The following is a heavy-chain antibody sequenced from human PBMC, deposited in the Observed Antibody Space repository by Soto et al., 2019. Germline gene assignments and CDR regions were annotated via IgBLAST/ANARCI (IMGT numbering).Heavy chain of an antibody. D-gene: IGHD3-10*01. V-gene: IGHV3-23*01. CDR3: AKSHFTMVRGPNPIDY. Sequence: GGSLRLSCAAPGFTFSSYAMSWVRQAPGKGLEWVSAISGSGGSTYYADSVKGRFTISRDNSKNTLYLQMNSLRAEDTAVYYCAKSHFTMVRGPNPIDYWGQGTLVTVSS. CDR2: ISGSGGST. J-gene: IGHJ4*02. CDR1: GFTFSSYA.